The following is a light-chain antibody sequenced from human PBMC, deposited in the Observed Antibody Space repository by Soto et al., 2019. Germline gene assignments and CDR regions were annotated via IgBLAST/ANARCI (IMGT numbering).Light chain of an antibody. V-gene: IGLV2-14*01. CDR2: EVS. J-gene: IGLJ1*01. CDR1: GSDVGGYNY. CDR3: SSYTSSSTPYV. Sequence: QSALTQPASVSGSPGQSVTISCTGTGSDVGGYNYVSWYQQHPGKAPKLMIYEVSNRPSGVSNRFSGSKSGNTASLTISRLQAEDEADYYCSSYTSSSTPYVFGTGTKVTVL.